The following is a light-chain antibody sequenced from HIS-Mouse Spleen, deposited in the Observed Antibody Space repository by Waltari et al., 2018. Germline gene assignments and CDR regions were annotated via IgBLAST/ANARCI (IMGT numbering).Light chain of an antibody. V-gene: IGLV2-14*01. CDR1: SSDVGGYNY. CDR2: EVS. CDR3: SSYTSSSTPVV. J-gene: IGLJ2*01. Sequence: QSALTQPASVSGSPGQSITISCTGTSSDVGGYNYVSWYQQHPGKAPKLMIYEVSKRTSGVSNRFSGSKSGNTASLTISGLQAEDEADYYCSSYTSSSTPVVFGGGTKLTVL.